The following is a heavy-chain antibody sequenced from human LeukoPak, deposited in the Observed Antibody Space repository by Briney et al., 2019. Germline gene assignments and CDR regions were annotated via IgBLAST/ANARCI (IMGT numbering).Heavy chain of an antibody. V-gene: IGHV3-74*01. CDR3: VRGTSGSYDL. J-gene: IGHJ4*02. CDR1: GFSFTSHY. D-gene: IGHD3-10*01. CDR2: INKDGSFA. Sequence: PGGSLRLSCAASGFSFTSHYLYWVRQAAGKGLVSVSRINKDGSFADYADSVRGRFTASRDNARGMLYLEMNSLRADDTAVHYCVRGTSGSYDLWGQGTLVTVSS.